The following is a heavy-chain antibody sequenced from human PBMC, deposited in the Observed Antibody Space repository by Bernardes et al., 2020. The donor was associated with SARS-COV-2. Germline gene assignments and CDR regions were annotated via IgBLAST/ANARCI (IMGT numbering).Heavy chain of an antibody. V-gene: IGHV2-70*11. Sequence: SGPTLVKPTQTLTLTCTFSGFSLSTSGMCVGWIRQPPGKALEWLARIDWDVDKYYSTSLKTRLTISKDTSKNQVVLTMTNMDPVDTATYYCARIRASTAAVDYWGQGTLVTVSS. CDR1: GFSLSTSGMC. CDR3: ARIRASTAAVDY. J-gene: IGHJ4*02. CDR2: IDWDVDK.